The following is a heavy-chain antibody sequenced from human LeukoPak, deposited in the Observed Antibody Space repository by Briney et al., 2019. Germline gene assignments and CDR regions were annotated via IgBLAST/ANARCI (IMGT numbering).Heavy chain of an antibody. Sequence: KTSETLSLTCTVSGGSISSYYWSWVRQAPGKGLEWVSSISSSSSYIYYADSVKGRFTISRDNAKNSLYLQMNSLRAEDTAVYYCARDLLVRGANDYWGQGTLVTVSS. CDR3: ARDLLVRGANDY. CDR2: ISSSSSYI. D-gene: IGHD3-10*01. J-gene: IGHJ4*02. CDR1: GGSISSYY. V-gene: IGHV3-21*01.